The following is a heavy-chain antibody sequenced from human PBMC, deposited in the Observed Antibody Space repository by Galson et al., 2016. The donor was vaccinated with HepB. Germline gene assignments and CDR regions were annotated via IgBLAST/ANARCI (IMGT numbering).Heavy chain of an antibody. D-gene: IGHD6-13*01. CDR2: IFSSGNT. Sequence: ETLSLTCTVSGGSISTYYWSWIRQPPGKGLEWIGYIFSSGNTDYNPSLKSRVTISLDTSKNKFSLKLSSVTAAYTAVYYCARGIGYSTTWYPGGFDYWGQGTLVTVSP. CDR1: GGSISTYY. J-gene: IGHJ4*02. V-gene: IGHV4-59*01. CDR3: ARGIGYSTTWYPGGFDY.